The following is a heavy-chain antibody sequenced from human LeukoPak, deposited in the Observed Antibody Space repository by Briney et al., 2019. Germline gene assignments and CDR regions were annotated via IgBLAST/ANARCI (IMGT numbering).Heavy chain of an antibody. CDR2: IKQDGSEK. Sequence: GGSLRLSCAASAFTFSSYWMSWVRQVPGKGLEWVANIKQDGSEKYYVDSVKGRFTISRDNAKNSLYLQMNSLRAEDTAVYYCAREAVAGTYYFDYWGQGTLVTVSS. D-gene: IGHD6-19*01. J-gene: IGHJ4*02. CDR3: AREAVAGTYYFDY. V-gene: IGHV3-7*03. CDR1: AFTFSSYW.